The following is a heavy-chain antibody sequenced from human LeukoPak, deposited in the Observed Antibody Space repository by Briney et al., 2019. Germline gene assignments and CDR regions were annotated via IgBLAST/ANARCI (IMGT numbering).Heavy chain of an antibody. CDR1: GFTFSDYY. Sequence: GGSLRLSCAASGFTFSDYYMSWIRQAPGKGLEWVSVIYSGGSTYYANSVKGRFTISRDNSKNTVYLQMNSLRAEDTAVYYCARIDHGDYYYYGMDVWGQGTTVTVSS. J-gene: IGHJ6*02. V-gene: IGHV3-66*01. D-gene: IGHD4-17*01. CDR3: ARIDHGDYYYYGMDV. CDR2: IYSGGST.